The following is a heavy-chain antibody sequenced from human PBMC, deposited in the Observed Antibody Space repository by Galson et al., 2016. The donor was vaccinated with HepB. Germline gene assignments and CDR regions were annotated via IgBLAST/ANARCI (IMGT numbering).Heavy chain of an antibody. CDR1: EFTFSSYA. CDR3: AKDLWTGQQLAYYFDY. J-gene: IGHJ4*02. CDR2: ISHNGVGT. V-gene: IGHV3-23*01. D-gene: IGHD6-13*01. Sequence: SLRLSCAASEFTFSSYAMSWVRQAPGKGLEWVSCISHNGVGTFYADSVKGRFTISRDNSKNTVYLQMNSLGAEDTAVYYRAKDLWTGQQLAYYFDYWGQGTLVTVSS.